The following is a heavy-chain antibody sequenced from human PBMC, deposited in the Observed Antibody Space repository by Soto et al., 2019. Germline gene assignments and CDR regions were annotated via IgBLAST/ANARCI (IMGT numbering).Heavy chain of an antibody. D-gene: IGHD5-12*01. CDR3: AKVKTWTYLDY. J-gene: IGHJ4*02. V-gene: IGHV3-30*18. CDR2: ISNDGSNK. CDR1: GFSFSTYG. Sequence: GGSLRLSCAASGFSFSTYGMHWVRQAPGKGLEWMAVISNDGSNKYYADSVKGRFTISRDNSKDTLFLQMNSLRADDTALYFCAKVKTWTYLDYWGQGTLVTVSS.